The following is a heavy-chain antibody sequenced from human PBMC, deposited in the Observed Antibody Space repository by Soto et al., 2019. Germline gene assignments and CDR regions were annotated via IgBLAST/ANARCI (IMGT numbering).Heavy chain of an antibody. CDR1: GYTFTSYG. CDR2: ISAYNGNT. D-gene: IGHD2-21*02. V-gene: IGHV1-18*01. CDR3: ARDSCGGDCYSAPYFDY. Sequence: GASVKVSCKASGYTFTSYGISWVRQAPGQGLEWMGWISAYNGNTNYAQKLQGRVTTTTDTSTSTAYMELRSLRSDDTAVYYCARDSCGGDCYSAPYFDYWGQGTLVTVSS. J-gene: IGHJ4*02.